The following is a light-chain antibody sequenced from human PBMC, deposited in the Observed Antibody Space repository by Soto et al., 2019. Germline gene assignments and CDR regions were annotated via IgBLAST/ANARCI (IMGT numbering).Light chain of an antibody. CDR3: QSYATTSVV. Sequence: NFMLTQPHSVSESPGKTVTISCTRSSGSIASNYVQWYQKRPGSSPTTVIYGDDQRPSGVPDRFSGSIDSSSNSASLTISGLKTEDEDDHYCQSYATTSVVFGGGTKLTVL. J-gene: IGLJ2*01. CDR1: SGSIASNY. CDR2: GDD. V-gene: IGLV6-57*01.